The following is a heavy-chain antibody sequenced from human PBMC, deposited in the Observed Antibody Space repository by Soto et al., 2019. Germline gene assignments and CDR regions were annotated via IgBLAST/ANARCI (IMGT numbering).Heavy chain of an antibody. CDR2: IYYSGST. V-gene: IGHV4-31*03. J-gene: IGHJ6*02. Sequence: LTCSVSRGSINSAGFYWSWIRQHPGKGLEWIGYIYYSGSTFYNPSLKSRVTISIDTSENQWSLKLRSVTSADTALYCCARDGGRQGYGMDVWGRGITVTVSS. CDR3: ARDGGRQGYGMDV. CDR1: RGSINSAGFY. D-gene: IGHD1-26*01.